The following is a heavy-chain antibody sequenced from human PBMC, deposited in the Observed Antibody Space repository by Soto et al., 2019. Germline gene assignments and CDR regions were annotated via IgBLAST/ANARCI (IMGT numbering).Heavy chain of an antibody. D-gene: IGHD2-8*01. J-gene: IGHJ3*02. CDR2: ISYDGSNK. V-gene: IGHV3-30-3*01. CDR3: ARGERIVLMVYARPGDAFDI. Sequence: GGSLRLSCAASGFTFSSYAMHWVRRAPGKGLEWVAVISYDGSNKYYADSVKGRFTISRDNSKNTLYLQMNSLRAEDTAVYYCARGERIVLMVYARPGDAFDIWGQGTMVTVSS. CDR1: GFTFSSYA.